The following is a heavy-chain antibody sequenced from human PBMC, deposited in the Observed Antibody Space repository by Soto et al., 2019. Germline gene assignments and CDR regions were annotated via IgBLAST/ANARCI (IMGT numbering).Heavy chain of an antibody. V-gene: IGHV4-4*02. Sequence: SETLAVTCVFCRGCVRMHNWWSRLRHPPGKGLEWNAEITHSGSTNYSPSLNSRVTMSVDKSRKQFSLKLTSVTAADTAVYYCAENGSYDLVNWGQGTRVTASS. CDR3: AENGSYDLVN. D-gene: IGHD3-16*01. CDR2: ITHSGST. J-gene: IGHJ4*02. CDR1: RGCVRMHNW.